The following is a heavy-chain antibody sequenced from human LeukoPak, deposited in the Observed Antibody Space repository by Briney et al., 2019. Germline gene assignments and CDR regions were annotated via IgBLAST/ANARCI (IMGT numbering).Heavy chain of an antibody. D-gene: IGHD6-6*01. J-gene: IGHJ4*02. V-gene: IGHV4-59*08. CDR2: IYYSGST. Sequence: SEALSLTCTVSGVSISSYYWGWIRQPPGKGLEWLGYIYYSGSTNYNPSLKSRVTISVDTSKNQFSLRLTSVTAADTAVYYCARLGKYSSSSPPDYWGQGTLVTVSS. CDR1: GVSISSYY. CDR3: ARLGKYSSSSPPDY.